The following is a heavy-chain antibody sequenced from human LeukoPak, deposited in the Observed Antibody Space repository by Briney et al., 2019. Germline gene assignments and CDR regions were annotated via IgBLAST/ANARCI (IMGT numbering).Heavy chain of an antibody. D-gene: IGHD3-9*01. CDR2: INSDGSST. V-gene: IGHV3-74*01. CDR1: GFTFSSYW. CDR3: ARAVLRYFDCEACPPDV. Sequence: GGSLRLSCAASGFTFSSYWMHWVRQAPGKGLVWVSRINSDGSSTSYADSVKGRFTISRDNAKNTLYLQMNSLRAEDTAVYYCARAVLRYFDCEACPPDVWGQGTTVTVSS. J-gene: IGHJ6*02.